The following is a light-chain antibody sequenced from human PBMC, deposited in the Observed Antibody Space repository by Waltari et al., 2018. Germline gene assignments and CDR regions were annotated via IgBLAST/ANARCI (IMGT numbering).Light chain of an antibody. Sequence: QSALTQPASVSGSPGQSITISCTGTSSDVGGYNYVSWYQQHPGKAPKLMIYDVSKRPSGVSNRLSGSKSGNTASLTSSGLQAEDEADYYCSSYTRSSTLVVFGGGTKLTVL. CDR2: DVS. CDR1: SSDVGGYNY. V-gene: IGLV2-14*01. J-gene: IGLJ2*01. CDR3: SSYTRSSTLVV.